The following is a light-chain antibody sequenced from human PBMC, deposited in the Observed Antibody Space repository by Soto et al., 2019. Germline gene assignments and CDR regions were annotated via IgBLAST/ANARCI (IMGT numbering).Light chain of an antibody. CDR2: SSS. CDR1: QSIGKH. Sequence: DIQMTQSPSSLSASVGDRVTITCRASQSIGKHLNWYQHKPGRAPSLLIHSSSTLHRGVPSRFSGSGSVTDFTLTINSLQPDDFATYYCQQTYTIRWTFGQGPKV. J-gene: IGKJ1*01. CDR3: QQTYTIRWT. V-gene: IGKV1-39*01.